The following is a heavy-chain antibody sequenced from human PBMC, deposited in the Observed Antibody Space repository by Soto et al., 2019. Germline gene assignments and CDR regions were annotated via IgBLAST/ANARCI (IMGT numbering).Heavy chain of an antibody. CDR2: IYYSGST. Sequence: SETLSLTCTVSGGSISSYYWSWIRQPPGKGLEWIGYIYYSGSTNYNPSLKSRVTISVDTSKNQFSLKLSSVTAADTAVYYCARGRSIAAAVSPFDPWGQGTLVTVSS. J-gene: IGHJ5*02. CDR3: ARGRSIAAAVSPFDP. D-gene: IGHD6-13*01. CDR1: GGSISSYY. V-gene: IGHV4-59*01.